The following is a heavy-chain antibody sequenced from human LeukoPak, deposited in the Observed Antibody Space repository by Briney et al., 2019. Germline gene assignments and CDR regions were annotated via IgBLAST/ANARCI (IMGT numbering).Heavy chain of an antibody. Sequence: GGSLRLSCAASGFTFDDYAMHWVRHAPGKGLEWVSGISWNSGSIGYADSVKGRFTIPRDNAKNSLYLQMNSLRAEDTALYYCAKAAQYYYDSSGYYSALFDYWGQGTLVTVSS. CDR2: ISWNSGSI. J-gene: IGHJ4*02. CDR1: GFTFDDYA. CDR3: AKAAQYYYDSSGYYSALFDY. D-gene: IGHD3-22*01. V-gene: IGHV3-9*01.